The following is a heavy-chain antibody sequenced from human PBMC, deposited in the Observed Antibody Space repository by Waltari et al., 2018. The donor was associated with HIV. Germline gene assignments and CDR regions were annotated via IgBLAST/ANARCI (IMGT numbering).Heavy chain of an antibody. Sequence: QVQLQESGPGLVKPSETLSLTCTVSGYSISSGYYWGWIRQPPGKGMEWIGSIYHSGSTYYNPSLKSRVTISVDTSKNQFSLKLSSVTAADTAVYYCARVEGYYYDSSGYATVDAFDIWGQGTMVTVSS. CDR2: IYHSGST. CDR1: GYSISSGYY. J-gene: IGHJ3*02. D-gene: IGHD3-22*01. V-gene: IGHV4-38-2*02. CDR3: ARVEGYYYDSSGYATVDAFDI.